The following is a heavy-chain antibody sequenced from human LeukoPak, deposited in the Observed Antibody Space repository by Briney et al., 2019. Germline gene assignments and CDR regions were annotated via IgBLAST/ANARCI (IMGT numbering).Heavy chain of an antibody. J-gene: IGHJ4*02. Sequence: PGGSLSLSCVASGFTFNGYWMTWVRQAQGKGLEGVANIMKDGGDKYYVDSVKGRLTISRDNAKNSLYLQINSLSPEDTAVYYCVRDRDYYVFDYWGQGTLVTVSS. CDR3: VRDRDYYVFDY. CDR2: IMKDGGDK. CDR1: GFTFNGYW. V-gene: IGHV3-7*01. D-gene: IGHD3-10*02.